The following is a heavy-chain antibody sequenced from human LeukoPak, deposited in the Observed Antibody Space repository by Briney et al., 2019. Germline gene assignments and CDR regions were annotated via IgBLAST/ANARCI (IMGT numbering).Heavy chain of an antibody. D-gene: IGHD6-6*01. CDR1: GGSFSGYY. Sequence: SETLSLTCAVYGGSFSGYYWSWIRQPPGKGLEWIGEINHSGSTNYNPSLKSRVTISVDTSKNQFSLKLSSVTAADTAVYYCAREAKSIAARPSGGPYYYYYMDVWGKGTTVTVSS. CDR2: INHSGST. V-gene: IGHV4-34*01. J-gene: IGHJ6*03. CDR3: AREAKSIAARPSGGPYYYYYMDV.